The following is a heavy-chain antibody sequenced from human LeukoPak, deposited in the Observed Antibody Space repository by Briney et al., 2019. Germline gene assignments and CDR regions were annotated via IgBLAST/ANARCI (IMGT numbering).Heavy chain of an antibody. Sequence: ASVKVSCKPSGYTFTSYGISWVRQAPGQGLEWMGWISAYNGNTNYAQKLQGRVTMTTDTSTSTAYMELRSLRSDDTAVYYCARARTWIQLWPLGYWGQGTLVTVSS. D-gene: IGHD5-18*01. CDR1: GYTFTSYG. CDR2: ISAYNGNT. CDR3: ARARTWIQLWPLGY. V-gene: IGHV1-18*01. J-gene: IGHJ4*02.